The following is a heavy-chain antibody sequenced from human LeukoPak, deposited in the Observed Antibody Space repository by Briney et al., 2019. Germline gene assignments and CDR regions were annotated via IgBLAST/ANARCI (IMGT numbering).Heavy chain of an antibody. V-gene: IGHV4-39*01. CDR2: IYYSGST. CDR1: GGSISSSSYY. J-gene: IGHJ4*02. D-gene: IGHD3-22*01. Sequence: PSETLSLTCTVSGGSISSSSYYWGWIRQPPGKGLEWIGSIYYSGSTYYNPSLKSRVTISVDTSKNQFSLKLSSVTAADTAVYYCAGYDSSVLQFDYWGQGTLVTVSS. CDR3: AGYDSSVLQFDY.